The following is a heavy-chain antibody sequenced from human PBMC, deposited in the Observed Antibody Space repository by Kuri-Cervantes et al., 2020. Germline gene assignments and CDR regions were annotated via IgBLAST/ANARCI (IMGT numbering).Heavy chain of an antibody. CDR1: GFTFSSYW. CDR2: INSDGSST. D-gene: IGHD2/OR15-2a*01. CDR3: AKDSIPSYYHYYMDV. Sequence: GESLKISCAASGFTFSSYWMHWVRQAPGKGLVWVSRINSDGSSTSYADSVKGRFTISRDNAKNTLYLQMNSLRAEDTAVYYCAKDSIPSYYHYYMDVWGKGTTVTVSS. V-gene: IGHV3-74*01. J-gene: IGHJ6*03.